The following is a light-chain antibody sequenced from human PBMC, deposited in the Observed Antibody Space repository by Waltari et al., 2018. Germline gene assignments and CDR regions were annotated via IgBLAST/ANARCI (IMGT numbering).Light chain of an antibody. CDR2: DST. CDR1: SSDVGGYNY. V-gene: IGLV2-14*01. Sequence: QSALPQPAAVSGPPGPSITTSSTGTSSDVGGYNYVPWYQQHPGKAPKLMIYDSTKRPSGVSNRFSGSKSGNTASMTISGLQAEDEADYYCSSYTSSSTLVFGGGTKLTVL. CDR3: SSYTSSSTLV. J-gene: IGLJ3*02.